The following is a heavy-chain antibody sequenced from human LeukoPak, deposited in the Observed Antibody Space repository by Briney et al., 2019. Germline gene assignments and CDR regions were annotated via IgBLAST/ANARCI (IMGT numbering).Heavy chain of an antibody. J-gene: IGHJ4*02. V-gene: IGHV3-48*04. D-gene: IGHD3-10*01. Sequence: GRSLRLSCAASGFTFSSYSMNWVRQAPGRGREWVSYISSSSSTIYYADSVTGRFTISRDNAKNSLYLQMNCLRAEDTAVYYCARDPGSGSYYFDYWGQGTLVTVSS. CDR2: ISSSSSTI. CDR1: GFTFSSYS. CDR3: ARDPGSGSYYFDY.